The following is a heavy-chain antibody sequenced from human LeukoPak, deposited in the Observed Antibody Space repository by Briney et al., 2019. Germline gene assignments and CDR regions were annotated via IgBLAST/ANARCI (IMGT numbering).Heavy chain of an antibody. CDR1: GDSFSSNSAA. CDR3: ARALLLWFGELQNWFDP. D-gene: IGHD3-10*01. J-gene: IGHJ5*02. CDR2: TYYRSKWYN. V-gene: IGHV6-1*01. Sequence: SQTLSLTCAISGDSFSSNSAAWNWIRQSPSRGLEWLGRTYYRSKWYNDYAVSVKSRITINPDTSKNQFSLQLNSVTPEVTAVNYCARALLLWFGELQNWFDPWGQGTLVTVSS.